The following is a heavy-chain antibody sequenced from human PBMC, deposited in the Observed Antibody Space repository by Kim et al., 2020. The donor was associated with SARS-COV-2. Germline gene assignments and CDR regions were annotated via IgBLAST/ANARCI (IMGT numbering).Heavy chain of an antibody. V-gene: IGHV3-48*02. Sequence: GGSLRLSCAASGFTFSSYSMNWVRQAPGKGLEWVSYISSSSSTIYYADSVKGRFTISRDNAKNSLYLQMNSLRDEDTAVYYCARDDLREIWFPGAFDIWGQGTMVTVSS. J-gene: IGHJ3*02. D-gene: IGHD3-10*01. CDR3: ARDDLREIWFPGAFDI. CDR1: GFTFSSYS. CDR2: ISSSSSTI.